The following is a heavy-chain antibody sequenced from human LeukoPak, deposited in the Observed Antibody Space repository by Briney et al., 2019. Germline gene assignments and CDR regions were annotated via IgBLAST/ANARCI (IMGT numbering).Heavy chain of an antibody. CDR3: AGGVTGHHYMDV. Sequence: SETLSLTCTVSGGSISSSSYYWGWIRQPPGKGLEWIGEINHSGSTNYNPSLKSRVTISVDTSKNQFSLNLSSVTAADTAVYYCAGGVTGHHYMDVWGKGTTVTVSS. V-gene: IGHV4-39*07. J-gene: IGHJ6*03. D-gene: IGHD3-10*01. CDR1: GGSISSSSYY. CDR2: INHSGST.